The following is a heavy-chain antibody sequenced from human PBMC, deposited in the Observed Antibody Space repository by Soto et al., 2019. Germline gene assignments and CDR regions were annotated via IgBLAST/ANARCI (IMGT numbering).Heavy chain of an antibody. Sequence: QVQLVESGGGVVQPGRSLRLSCAASGFTFSSYGMHWVRQAPGKGLEWVAVIWYDGSNKYYADSVKGRFTISRDNSKNPLDLQMNSLRAEDTAVYYCARAPGYSSRYNWFDPWGQGTLVTVSS. J-gene: IGHJ5*02. V-gene: IGHV3-33*01. CDR1: GFTFSSYG. CDR3: ARAPGYSSRYNWFDP. D-gene: IGHD6-13*01. CDR2: IWYDGSNK.